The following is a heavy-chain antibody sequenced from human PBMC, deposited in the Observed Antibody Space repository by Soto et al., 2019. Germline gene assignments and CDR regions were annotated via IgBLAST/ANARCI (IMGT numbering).Heavy chain of an antibody. CDR1: GFSLSTSEVG. V-gene: IGHV2-5*05. CDR3: ARRMCLRQGIDY. J-gene: IGHJ4*02. CDR2: IYWDDDK. Sequence: QITLKESGPTLVKPTQTLTLTCTFSGFSLSTSEVGVGWIRQPPGKALEWLALIYWDDDKRYGPSLQSRLTISKDTSKDQVVLTKTNMDPMDTATYYCARRMCLRQGIDYWGQGTLVTVSS.